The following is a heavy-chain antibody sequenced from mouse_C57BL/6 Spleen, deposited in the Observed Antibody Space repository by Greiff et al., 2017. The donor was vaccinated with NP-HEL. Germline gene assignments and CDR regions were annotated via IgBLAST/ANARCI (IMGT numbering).Heavy chain of an antibody. J-gene: IGHJ2*01. CDR1: GYAFTNYL. CDR3: ARSGELGDVDD. D-gene: IGHD4-1*01. V-gene: IGHV1-54*01. CDR2: INPGSGGT. Sequence: QVQLQQSGAELVRPGTSVKVSCKASGYAFTNYLMEWVKQRPGQGLEWIGVINPGSGGTKYNEKFKGKATLTADKSSSTAYMQLSSRTSEDSAVYFCARSGELGDVDDWGQGTTLTVSS.